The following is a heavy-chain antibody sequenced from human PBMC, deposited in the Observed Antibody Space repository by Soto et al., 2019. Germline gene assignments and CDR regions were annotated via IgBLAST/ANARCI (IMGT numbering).Heavy chain of an antibody. CDR1: GFTFSSYG. CDR3: AKDLIALNYYYYMDV. CDR2: ISYDGSNK. V-gene: IGHV3-30*18. D-gene: IGHD6-13*01. Sequence: GGSLRLSCAASGFTFSSYGMHWVRQAPGKGLEWVAVISYDGSNKYYADSVKGRFTISRDNSKNTLYLQMNSLRAEDTAVYYCAKDLIALNYYYYMDVWGKGTTVTVSS. J-gene: IGHJ6*03.